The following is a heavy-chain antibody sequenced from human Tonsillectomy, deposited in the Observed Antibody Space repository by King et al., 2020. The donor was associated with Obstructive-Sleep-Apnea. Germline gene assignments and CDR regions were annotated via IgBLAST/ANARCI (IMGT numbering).Heavy chain of an antibody. Sequence: QLVQSGAEVKKPGESLRISCKGSGYSLTNYWISWVRQMPGKGLEWMGRIDPSDSYTIYSPSFQGRVPISSVKSIRSAYLHWSSLKASDTAMYYCAISYDGDSTTEGFDSWGQGTLVTVSS. CDR2: IDPSDSYT. D-gene: IGHD4-17*01. V-gene: IGHV5-10-1*03. CDR1: GYSLTNYW. J-gene: IGHJ4*02. CDR3: AISYDGDSTTEGFDS.